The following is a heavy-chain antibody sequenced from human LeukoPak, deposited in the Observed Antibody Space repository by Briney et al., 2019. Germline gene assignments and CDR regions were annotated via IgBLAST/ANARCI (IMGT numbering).Heavy chain of an antibody. V-gene: IGHV3-33*01. CDR1: GFTFSSYG. J-gene: IGHJ4*02. Sequence: GGSLRHSCAASGFTFSSYGMHWVRQAPGKGLEWVAVIWYDGSNKYYADSVKGRFTISRDNSKNTVYLQMNSLRAEDTAVYFCARGGPGVFAYWGQGTLVTVSS. CDR3: ARGGPGVFAY. CDR2: IWYDGSNK. D-gene: IGHD3-10*01.